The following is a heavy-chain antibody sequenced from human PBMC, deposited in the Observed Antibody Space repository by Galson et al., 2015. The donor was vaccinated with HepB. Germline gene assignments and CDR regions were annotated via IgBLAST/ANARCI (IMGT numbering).Heavy chain of an antibody. CDR3: ARDYYDIVTGYFHFDY. CDR1: GVSISSGVYY. CDR2: IYYTGST. V-gene: IGHV4-30-4*01. J-gene: IGHJ4*02. Sequence: TLSLTCTVSGVSISSGVYYWSWIRQPPGKGLEWIGYIYYTGSTYYNPSLKSRVIISVDTSKNHFSLKLSSVTAADTAVYYCARDYYDIVTGYFHFDYWGQGALVTVSS. D-gene: IGHD3-9*01.